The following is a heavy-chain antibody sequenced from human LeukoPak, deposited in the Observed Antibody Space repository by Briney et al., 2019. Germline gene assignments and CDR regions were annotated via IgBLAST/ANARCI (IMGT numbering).Heavy chain of an antibody. CDR3: ATERYHDSAMFDP. CDR1: GGSISSGSYY. D-gene: IGHD3-22*01. CDR2: IYTSGST. V-gene: IGHV4-61*02. J-gene: IGHJ5*02. Sequence: SETLSLTCTVSGGSISSGSYYWSWIRQPAGKGLGWIGRIYTSGSTNYNPSLKSRVTISVDTSKNQFSLKLSSVTAADTAVYYCATERYHDSAMFDPWGQGTLVTVSS.